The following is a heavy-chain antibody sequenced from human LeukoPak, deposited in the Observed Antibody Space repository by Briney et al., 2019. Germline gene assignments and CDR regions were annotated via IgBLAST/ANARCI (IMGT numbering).Heavy chain of an antibody. CDR1: GGSFSGYY. V-gene: IGHV4-34*01. CDR3: ARHDSSSWYPHFDY. D-gene: IGHD6-13*01. CDR2: INHSGST. Sequence: PSETLSLTCAVYGGSFSGYYWSWIRQPPGKGLEWIGEINHSGSTNYNPSLKSRVTISVDTSKNQFSLKLSSVTAADTAVYYCARHDSSSWYPHFDYWGQGTLVTVSS. J-gene: IGHJ4*02.